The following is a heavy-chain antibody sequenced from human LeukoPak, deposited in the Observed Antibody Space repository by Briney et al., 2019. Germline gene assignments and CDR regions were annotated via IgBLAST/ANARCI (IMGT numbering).Heavy chain of an antibody. CDR3: ARGPIASMMVRSNAGYFDL. J-gene: IGHJ2*01. CDR2: INHSGST. Sequence: SETLSLTCAVYGGSFSGYYWSWIRQPPGKGLEWSGEINHSGSTNYNPSLKSRVTISVDTSKNQFSLKLSSVTAADTAVYYCARGPIASMMVRSNAGYFDLWGRGTLVTVSS. V-gene: IGHV4-34*01. D-gene: IGHD3-10*01. CDR1: GGSFSGYY.